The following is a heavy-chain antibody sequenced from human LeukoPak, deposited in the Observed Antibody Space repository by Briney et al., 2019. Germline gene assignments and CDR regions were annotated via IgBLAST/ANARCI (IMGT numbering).Heavy chain of an antibody. CDR1: WGSFSGYY. V-gene: IGHV4-34*01. CDR2: INHSGST. CDR3: ASFSRGLLYSGSYGRHAHNY. Sequence: SETLSLTRAGYWGSFSGYYWRWIRQPPGKGLEGIGEINHSGSTNYNPSLKSRATISVDTSKTQFSLKLSSVPAADTAVYYCASFSRGLLYSGSYGRHAHNYWGQGTLVTVSS. D-gene: IGHD1-26*01. J-gene: IGHJ4*02.